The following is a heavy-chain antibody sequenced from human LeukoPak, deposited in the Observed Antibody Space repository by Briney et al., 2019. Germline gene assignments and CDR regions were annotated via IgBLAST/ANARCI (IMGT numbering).Heavy chain of an antibody. V-gene: IGHV3-30*04. Sequence: GALRLSCAASGFTFSSYAMHWVRQAPGKGLEWVAVISYDGSNKNYADSVKGRFTISRDNTKNSLYLQMNSLRAEDTAVYYCAKDGGSDPDSFDIWGQGTMVTVSS. CDR2: ISYDGSNK. D-gene: IGHD2-15*01. CDR1: GFTFSSYA. CDR3: AKDGGSDPDSFDI. J-gene: IGHJ3*02.